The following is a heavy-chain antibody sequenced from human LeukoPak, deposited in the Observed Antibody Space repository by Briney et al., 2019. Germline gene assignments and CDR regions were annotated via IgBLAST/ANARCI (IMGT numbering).Heavy chain of an antibody. D-gene: IGHD3-10*01. CDR3: ARGMVGGVISTPIDY. J-gene: IGHJ4*02. CDR1: GFTFSSYW. V-gene: IGHV3-7*01. CDR2: IKQDGSEK. Sequence: QSGGSLRLSCAASGFTFSSYWMSWVRQAPGKGLEWVANIKQDGSEKYYVDSVKGRLTISRDNAKNSLYLQMNSLRAEDTAVYYCARGMVGGVISTPIDYWGQGILVTVSS.